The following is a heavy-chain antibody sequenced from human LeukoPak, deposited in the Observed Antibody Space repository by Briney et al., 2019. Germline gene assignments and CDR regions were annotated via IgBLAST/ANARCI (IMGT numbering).Heavy chain of an antibody. D-gene: IGHD4-17*01. CDR3: ARDRVPWDYGDYVNVRLYAFDI. Sequence: PGGSLRLSCAASGFTFSSYAMHWVRQAPGKGLEYVSAISSNGGSTYYANSVKGRFTISRDNSKNTLYLQMGSLRAEDMAVYYCARDRVPWDYGDYVNVRLYAFDIWGQGTMVTVSS. CDR1: GFTFSSYA. CDR2: ISSNGGST. V-gene: IGHV3-64*01. J-gene: IGHJ3*02.